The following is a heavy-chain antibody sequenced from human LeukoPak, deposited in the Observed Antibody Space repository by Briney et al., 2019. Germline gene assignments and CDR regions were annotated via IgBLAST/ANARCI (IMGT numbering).Heavy chain of an antibody. J-gene: IGHJ4*02. V-gene: IGHV3-48*04. D-gene: IGHD3-22*01. CDR2: ISSSATTM. CDR1: GFTFSSYW. Sequence: GSLRLSCAASGFTFSSYWMHWVRQAPGKGLVWVSCISSSATTMSYADSMKGRFTISRDNSKNSLYLQMNSLRTEDTALYYCAKDDSSGYYYLDYWGQGTLVTVSS. CDR3: AKDDSSGYYYLDY.